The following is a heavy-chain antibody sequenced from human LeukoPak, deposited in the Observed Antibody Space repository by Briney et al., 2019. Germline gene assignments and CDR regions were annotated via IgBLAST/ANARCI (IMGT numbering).Heavy chain of an antibody. CDR2: IYYSGTV. CDR1: GGSMSSGGYY. Sequence: PSETLSLTCSVSGGSMSSGGYYWSWIRQHPGKGLEWMGHIYYSGTVYYNPSLRSRVSISVDTSKNQFSLKLSSVSVADTAVYYCARFTVGYYYDMDVWGQGTTVTVSS. V-gene: IGHV4-31*03. J-gene: IGHJ6*02. D-gene: IGHD4-11*01. CDR3: ARFTVGYYYDMDV.